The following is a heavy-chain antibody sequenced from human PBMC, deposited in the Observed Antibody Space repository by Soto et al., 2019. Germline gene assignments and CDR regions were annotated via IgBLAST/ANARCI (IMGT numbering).Heavy chain of an antibody. Sequence: LRLSCAASGFTFSSYWMSWVRQAPGKGLEWVANIKQDGSEKYYVDSVKGRFTISRDNAKNSLYLQMNSLRAEDTAVYYCAREVVVVAATDYYYYYYMDVWGKGTTVTVSS. CDR2: IKQDGSEK. D-gene: IGHD2-15*01. V-gene: IGHV3-7*01. J-gene: IGHJ6*03. CDR3: AREVVVVAATDYYYYYYMDV. CDR1: GFTFSSYW.